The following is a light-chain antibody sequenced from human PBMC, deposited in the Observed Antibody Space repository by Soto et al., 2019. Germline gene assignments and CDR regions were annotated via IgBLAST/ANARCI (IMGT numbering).Light chain of an antibody. J-gene: IGLJ3*02. CDR1: SSNIGSNT. CDR3: AAWDDSLTGLV. Sequence: QSVLTQPPSASGTPGQRPTISCSGSSSNIGSNTVSWYQQLPGTAPKLLIYTNNQRPSGVPDRFPGSQSGTSGSLAISGLQSGDDVDYFCAAWDDSLTGLVFGGGTKLTVL. CDR2: TNN. V-gene: IGLV1-44*01.